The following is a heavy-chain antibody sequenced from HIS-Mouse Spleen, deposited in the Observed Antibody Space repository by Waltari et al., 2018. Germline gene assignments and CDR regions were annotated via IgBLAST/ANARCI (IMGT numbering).Heavy chain of an antibody. V-gene: IGHV4-4*07. Sequence: QVQLQESGPGLVKPSETLSLTCTVAGGSISSYYRSWIPQPAGKGLGWVGRIYTSGSTNYNPSLKSRVTMSVDTSKNQFSLKLSSVTAADTAVYYCARDFHDFWSGYYGGDKKHDAFDIWGQGTMVTVSS. CDR1: GGSISSYY. D-gene: IGHD3-3*01. CDR3: ARDFHDFWSGYYGGDKKHDAFDI. CDR2: IYTSGST. J-gene: IGHJ3*02.